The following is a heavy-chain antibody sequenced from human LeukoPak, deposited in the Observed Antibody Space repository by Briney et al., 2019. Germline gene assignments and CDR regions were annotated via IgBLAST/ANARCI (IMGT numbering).Heavy chain of an antibody. V-gene: IGHV3-53*01. J-gene: IGHJ3*01. CDR1: GLTVSTNH. Sequence: PGGSLRLSCAASGLTVSTNHMSWVRQAPGEGLEWVSVIYSGAGTNYADSVKGRFTISRDNSKNMLYLQMNSLRVEDTAMYYWTKSGPPDPYWGQETRVTVSS. CDR3: TKSGPPDPY. CDR2: IYSGAGT.